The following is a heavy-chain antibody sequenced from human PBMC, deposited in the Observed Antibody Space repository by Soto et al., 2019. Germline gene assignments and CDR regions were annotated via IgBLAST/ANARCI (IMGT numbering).Heavy chain of an antibody. J-gene: IGHJ4*02. CDR3: AKGSLMVRGVIILDYFDY. D-gene: IGHD3-10*01. CDR2: ISWNSGSI. V-gene: IGHV3-9*01. Sequence: TGGSLRLSCAASGFTFDDYAMHWVRQAPGKGLEWVSGISWNSGSIGYADSVKGRFTISRDNAKNSLYLQMNSLRAEDTALYYCAKGSLMVRGVIILDYFDYWGQGTLVTVSS. CDR1: GFTFDDYA.